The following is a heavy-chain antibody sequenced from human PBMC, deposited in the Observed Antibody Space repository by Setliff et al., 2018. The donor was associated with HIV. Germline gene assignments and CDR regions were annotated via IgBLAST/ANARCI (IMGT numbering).Heavy chain of an antibody. V-gene: IGHV4-34*01. CDR1: GGSFSSSY. Sequence: PSETLSLTCAVYGGSFSSSYWSWIRQAPGKGLEWIGQINHNGITHYNPSLETRVTMFADTSKNQFSLRLSPVTAADTAIYYCAKGPRGLSLRYYFDFWAQGSQVT. J-gene: IGHJ4*02. CDR2: INHNGIT. CDR3: AKGPRGLSLRYYFDF.